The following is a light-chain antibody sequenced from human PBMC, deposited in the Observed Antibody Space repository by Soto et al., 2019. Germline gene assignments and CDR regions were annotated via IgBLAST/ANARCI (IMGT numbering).Light chain of an antibody. CDR2: KAS. CDR1: ESIKTW. Sequence: DIQMTQSPSTLSASVGDRVTITCRASESIKTWLAWYQQRPGKAPNLLIYKASSLKSGVSSRFSCSGSGTEFTLIISSLQTDDYATYYCQQYNVYPYTFGQGTKVQI. J-gene: IGKJ2*01. CDR3: QQYNVYPYT. V-gene: IGKV1-5*03.